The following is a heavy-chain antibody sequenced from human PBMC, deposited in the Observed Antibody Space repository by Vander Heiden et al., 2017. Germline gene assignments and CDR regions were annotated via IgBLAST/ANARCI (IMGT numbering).Heavy chain of an antibody. CDR2: ISSGGGGM. CDR3: ARRNSVYFDY. V-gene: IGHV3-48*02. Sequence: EVQLVESVGGLVQPGGSLRLSCAASGFTFSSYSMNWVRQAPGQGLEWVSNISSGGGGMDYADSVRGRFTISRDNARNSLYLQMNSLRDEDTAVYYCARRNSVYFDYWGQGTLVTVSS. J-gene: IGHJ4*02. CDR1: GFTFSSYS. D-gene: IGHD1-26*01.